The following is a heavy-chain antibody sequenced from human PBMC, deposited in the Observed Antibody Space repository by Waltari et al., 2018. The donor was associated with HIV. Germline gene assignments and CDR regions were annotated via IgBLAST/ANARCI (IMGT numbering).Heavy chain of an antibody. Sequence: QVQLVESGGGVVQPGRSLRLSCAASGFTFSSYALHWVRQATGKGPEGVAVISYYGSKKDYADAVKGLFTISSDNSKNTLYLQMNSLRAEDTAVYYCASFSGYGYYYYYTMDVWGQGTTVTVSS. V-gene: IGHV3-30*04. D-gene: IGHD5-12*01. CDR2: ISYYGSKK. CDR3: ASFSGYGYYYYYTMDV. CDR1: GFTFSSYA. J-gene: IGHJ6*02.